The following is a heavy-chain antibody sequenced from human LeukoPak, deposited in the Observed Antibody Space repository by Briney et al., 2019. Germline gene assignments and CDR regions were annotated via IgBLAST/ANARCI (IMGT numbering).Heavy chain of an antibody. J-gene: IGHJ5*02. Sequence: GGSLRLSCAASGFTVSNNYMSWVRQAPGQGLEWVSLIYSNDNTYYADPVKGRFTISRDNAKNSLYLQMNSLRAEDTAVYYCAREGNYDILTGYDLDWFDPWGQGTLVTVSS. V-gene: IGHV3-53*01. D-gene: IGHD3-9*01. CDR1: GFTVSNNY. CDR2: IYSNDNT. CDR3: AREGNYDILTGYDLDWFDP.